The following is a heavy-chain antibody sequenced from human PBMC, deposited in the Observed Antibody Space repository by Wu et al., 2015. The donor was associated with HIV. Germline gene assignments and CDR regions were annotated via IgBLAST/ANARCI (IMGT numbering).Heavy chain of an antibody. J-gene: IGHJ4*02. Sequence: QVQLVQSGAEVKKPGSSVKVSCKASGGTFSNYVFSWVRQAPGQGLEWMGGIIPISGRSQYAQKFQDRVIIISDESTSTVDMEVSSLTSDDTAVYYCASGAHCGGDCYSVRHWDQGTLVIVSS. CDR3: ASGAHCGGDCYSVRH. V-gene: IGHV1-69*05. CDR1: GGTFSNYV. D-gene: IGHD2-21*02. CDR2: IIPISGRS.